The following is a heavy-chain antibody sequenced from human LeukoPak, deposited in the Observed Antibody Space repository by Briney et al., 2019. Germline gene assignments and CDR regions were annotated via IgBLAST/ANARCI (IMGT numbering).Heavy chain of an antibody. CDR3: ARRTYFDL. V-gene: IGHV4-59*08. CDR2: IYYSGST. J-gene: IGHJ2*01. CDR1: GGSISNYY. Sequence: ASATLSLTCTVSGGSISNYYWSWVRQPPGKGLEWIGYIYYSGSTTYNPSLKSRVTISVDTSKNQFSLKLSSVAAADTAVYYCARRTYFDLWGRGTLVTVSS.